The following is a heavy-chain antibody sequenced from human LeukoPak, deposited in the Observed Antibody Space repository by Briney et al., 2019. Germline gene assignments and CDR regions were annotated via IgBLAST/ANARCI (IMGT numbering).Heavy chain of an antibody. CDR3: TRLKVLDVTWWPADY. V-gene: IGHV4-4*02. D-gene: IGHD2-15*01. J-gene: IGHJ4*02. CDR2: IFQSGGT. Sequence: SETLSLTCDVSGVSISNSQWWSWVRQPPGKGLEWIGEIFQSGGTNYSPSLRSRVTMSIDKARNQFSLSLTSVTAADTAVYYCTRLKVLDVTWWPADYWGPGILVTVSS. CDR1: GVSISNSQW.